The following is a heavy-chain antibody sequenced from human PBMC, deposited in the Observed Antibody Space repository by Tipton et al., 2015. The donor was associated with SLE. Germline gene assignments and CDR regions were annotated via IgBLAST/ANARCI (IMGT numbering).Heavy chain of an antibody. Sequence: TLSLTCSVSGGSINRSSHHWAWIRQPPGKGLEWFGNVYYSGYTYYNPSLQSRVTISVDTSKNQFSLKLNSVTAADTAVYYCARKGGGGMYYVDAFDIWGQGTMVTASS. D-gene: IGHD2-8*01. CDR2: VYYSGYT. CDR3: ARKGGGGMYYVDAFDI. CDR1: GGSINRSSHH. V-gene: IGHV4-39*01. J-gene: IGHJ3*02.